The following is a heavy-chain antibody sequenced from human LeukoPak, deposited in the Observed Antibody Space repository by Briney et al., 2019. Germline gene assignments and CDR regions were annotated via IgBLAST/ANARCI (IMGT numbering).Heavy chain of an antibody. J-gene: IGHJ4*02. Sequence: ASVKVSCKASGYTFTSYGISWVRQAPGQGLEWMGWISAYNGNTNYAQKLQGRVTMTTDTSTSTAYMELRSLRSDDTAVYYCARVDIVVVPAAIFDYWGQGTLVTVSS. CDR3: ARVDIVVVPAAIFDY. D-gene: IGHD2-2*01. CDR1: GYTFTSYG. V-gene: IGHV1-18*01. CDR2: ISAYNGNT.